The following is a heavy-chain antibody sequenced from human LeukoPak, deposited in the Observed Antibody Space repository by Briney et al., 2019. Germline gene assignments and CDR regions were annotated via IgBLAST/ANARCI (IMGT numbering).Heavy chain of an antibody. Sequence: PGGSLRLSCAASGFTFSSYSMNWVRQAPGKGLEWVSSISSSSSYIYYADSVKGRFTISRDNAKNSLYLQMNSLRAEDTAVYYCAKDRGDILLWFGELSKSDAFDIWGQGTMVTVSS. J-gene: IGHJ3*02. CDR3: AKDRGDILLWFGELSKSDAFDI. CDR1: GFTFSSYS. CDR2: ISSSSSYI. V-gene: IGHV3-21*01. D-gene: IGHD3-10*01.